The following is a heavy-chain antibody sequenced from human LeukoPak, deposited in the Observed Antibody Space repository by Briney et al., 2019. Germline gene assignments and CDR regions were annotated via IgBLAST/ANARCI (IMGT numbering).Heavy chain of an antibody. D-gene: IGHD1-26*01. CDR1: RFTFSSYS. CDR2: ISSSSSYI. Sequence: GGSLRLSCAASRFTFSSYSMNWVRQAPGKGLEWVSSISSSSSYIYYADSVKGRFTISRDNAKNSLYLQMNSLRAEDTAVYYCARGVVGATTQWFDPWGQGTLVTVSS. CDR3: ARGVVGATTQWFDP. V-gene: IGHV3-21*01. J-gene: IGHJ5*02.